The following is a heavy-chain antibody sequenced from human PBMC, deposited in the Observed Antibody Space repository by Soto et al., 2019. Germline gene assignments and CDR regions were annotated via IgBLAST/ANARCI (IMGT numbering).Heavy chain of an antibody. D-gene: IGHD3-16*01. J-gene: IGHJ3*02. CDR1: DGSISSVYYY. CDR3: ALRFHQPGIDAFDI. CDR2: IYYSGST. V-gene: IGHV4-30-4*01. Sequence: SETLSLTCTVSDGSISSVYYYWSWIRQPPGEGLEWIGHIYYSGSTHYNPSLKSRVTISVDTSETHFSLRLTSVIATDTAVYYCALRFHQPGIDAFDIWGQGTMVTVSS.